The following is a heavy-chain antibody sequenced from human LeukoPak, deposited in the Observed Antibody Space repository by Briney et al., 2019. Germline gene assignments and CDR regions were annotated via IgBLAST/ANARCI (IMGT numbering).Heavy chain of an antibody. CDR1: GGSISSYY. CDR2: IYYSGST. CDR3: ARDLGPRLWFGELFPYGMDV. D-gene: IGHD3-10*01. Sequence: SETLSLTCTVSGGSISSYYWSWIRQPPGKGLEWIGYIYYSGSTNYNPSLKSRGTISVPTSKNQFSLKLSSVTAAATAVYYCARDLGPRLWFGELFPYGMDVWGQGTTVTVSS. V-gene: IGHV4-59*01. J-gene: IGHJ6*02.